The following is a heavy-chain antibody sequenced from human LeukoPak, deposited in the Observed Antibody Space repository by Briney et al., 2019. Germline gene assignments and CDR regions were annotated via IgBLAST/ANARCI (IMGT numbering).Heavy chain of an antibody. D-gene: IGHD4-17*01. CDR2: IYYSGMN. J-gene: IGHJ4*02. V-gene: IGHV4-59*01. Sequence: NPSETLSLTCTVSGGSITSYYWSWIREPPGTGLEWVGYIYYSGMNHYNPSLKSRVTISLDTSKNQFSLKLSSVTAADTAVYYCASADYDDYYIDFWGQGTLVTVSS. CDR1: GGSITSYY. CDR3: ASADYDDYYIDF.